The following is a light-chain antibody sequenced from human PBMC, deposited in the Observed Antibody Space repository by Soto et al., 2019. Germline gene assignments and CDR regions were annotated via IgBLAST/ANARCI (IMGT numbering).Light chain of an antibody. Sequence: QSVLTQPPSVSGAPGQRVTISCTGSSSNIGAGYDVHWYQQLPGTAPKLLIYGNSNRPSGVPDRFSGSKSGTSASLAITGLQAEDEADYYCQSYDSLNNSLFGGGTKVTVL. CDR1: SSNIGAGYD. CDR3: QSYDSLNNSL. CDR2: GNS. V-gene: IGLV1-40*01. J-gene: IGLJ2*01.